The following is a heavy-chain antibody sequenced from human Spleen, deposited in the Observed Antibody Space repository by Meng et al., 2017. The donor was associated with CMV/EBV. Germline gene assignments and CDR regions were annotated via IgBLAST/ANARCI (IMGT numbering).Heavy chain of an antibody. CDR1: GFTFSDQD. CDR3: ARVGEMGASNY. D-gene: IGHD1-26*01. V-gene: IGHV3-11*01. Sequence: GESLKISCEASGFTFSDQDMSWIRQAPGKGLEWVSFISGSGSTIYYADSVKGRFTISRDNSKNTLYLQMNSLRAEDTAVYYCARVGEMGASNYWGRGTLVTVSS. CDR2: ISGSGSTI. J-gene: IGHJ4*02.